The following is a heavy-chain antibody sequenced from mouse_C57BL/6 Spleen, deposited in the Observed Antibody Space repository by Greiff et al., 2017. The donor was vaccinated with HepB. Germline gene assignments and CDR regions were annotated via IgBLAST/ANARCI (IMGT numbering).Heavy chain of an antibody. CDR1: GYTFTDYE. J-gene: IGHJ2*01. CDR3: TRGGYFDY. CDR2: IDPETGGT. V-gene: IGHV1-15*01. Sequence: VKLQESGAELVRPGASVTLSCKASGYTFTDYEMHWVKQTPVHGLEWIGAIDPETGGTAYNQKFKGKAILTADKSSSTAYMELRSLTSEDSAVYYCTRGGYFDYWGQGTTLTVSS. D-gene: IGHD1-1*02.